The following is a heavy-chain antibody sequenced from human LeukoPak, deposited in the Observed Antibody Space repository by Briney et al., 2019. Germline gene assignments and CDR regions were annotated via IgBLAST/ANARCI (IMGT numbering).Heavy chain of an antibody. CDR3: ARERSIAVAGSVYFDY. CDR1: GYTFSSYD. CDR2: ISAYKSNT. V-gene: IGHV1-18*01. J-gene: IGHJ4*02. Sequence: GASVKVSCKASGYTFSSYDISWVRQAPGQGLEWMGWISAYKSNTNYAQKLQGSVTVTTDTSTSTAYMELRSLRSDDTAVYYCARERSIAVAGSVYFDYWGQGTLVTVSS. D-gene: IGHD6-19*01.